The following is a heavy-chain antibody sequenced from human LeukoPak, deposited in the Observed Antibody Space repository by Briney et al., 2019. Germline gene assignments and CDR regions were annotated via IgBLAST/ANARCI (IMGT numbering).Heavy chain of an antibody. CDR1: GGTFSSYA. CDR2: IIPILGIA. Sequence: ASVKVSCKASGGTFSSYAISWVRQAPGQGLEWMGRIIPILGIANYAQKFQGRVTITADKSTSTAYMELSSLRSEDTAVYYCARERSVVVVAARRYYYGMDVWGQGTTVTVSS. J-gene: IGHJ6*02. CDR3: ARERSVVVVAARRYYYGMDV. V-gene: IGHV1-69*04. D-gene: IGHD2-15*01.